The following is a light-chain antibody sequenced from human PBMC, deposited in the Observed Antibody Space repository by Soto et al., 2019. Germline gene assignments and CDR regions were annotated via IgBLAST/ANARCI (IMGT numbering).Light chain of an antibody. V-gene: IGLV2-14*03. Sequence: TQPASVSGSPGQSITISCTGTNSDVGYYDYVSWYQQHPGNAPKLIIYDVSSRPSGVSSRFSGSKSGNTASLTISGLQAEDEADYYCNSYTTSATLVFGGGTKVTVL. J-gene: IGLJ2*01. CDR3: NSYTTSATLV. CDR1: NSDVGYYDY. CDR2: DVS.